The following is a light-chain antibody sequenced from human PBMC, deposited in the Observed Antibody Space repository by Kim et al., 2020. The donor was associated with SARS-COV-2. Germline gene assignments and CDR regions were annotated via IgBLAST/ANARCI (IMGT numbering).Light chain of an antibody. CDR1: TGAVTSGHY. J-gene: IGLJ3*02. CDR3: LLYYGGPWV. Sequence: PGGTVTVTCASTTGAVTSGHYPNWFQQKPGQAPRPLIYSTTNKHSWTPARFSGSLLGGKAALTLSAVQPADEAEYYCLLYYGGPWVFGGGTQLTVL. CDR2: STT. V-gene: IGLV7-43*01.